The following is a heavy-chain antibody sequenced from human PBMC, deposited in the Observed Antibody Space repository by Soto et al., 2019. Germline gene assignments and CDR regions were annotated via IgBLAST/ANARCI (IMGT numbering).Heavy chain of an antibody. Sequence: GGSLRLSCAAAGFTFSNYWMHWVRQAPGKGLVWVSRINSDVSSTFYADSVRGRFTISRDNAKNTVFLQMNSLRGEDTAVYYCARGIPHRYGMDVWGQGTTVTVSS. CDR1: GFTFSNYW. J-gene: IGHJ6*02. CDR3: ARGIPHRYGMDV. CDR2: INSDVSST. D-gene: IGHD5-18*01. V-gene: IGHV3-74*01.